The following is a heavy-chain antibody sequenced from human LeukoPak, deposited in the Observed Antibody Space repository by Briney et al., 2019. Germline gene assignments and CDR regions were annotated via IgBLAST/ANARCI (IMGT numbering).Heavy chain of an antibody. J-gene: IGHJ6*02. V-gene: IGHV3-9*01. CDR3: AKDIQDSGSYYDMDV. CDR1: GFTFDDYA. CDR2: ISWNSGSI. Sequence: PGGSLRLSCAASGFTFDDYAMHWVRQAPGKGLEWVSGISWNSGSIGYADSVKGRFTISRDNAKNSLYLQMNSLRAEDTALYYCAKDIQDSGSYYDMDVWGQGTRSPSP. D-gene: IGHD1-26*01.